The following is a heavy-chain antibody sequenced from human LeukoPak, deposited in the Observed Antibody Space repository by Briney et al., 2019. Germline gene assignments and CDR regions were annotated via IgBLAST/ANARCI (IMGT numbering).Heavy chain of an antibody. D-gene: IGHD6-13*01. Sequence: PGGSLRLSCAASGFTFSGYGMHWVRQAPGKGLEWVAVISYDGSNKYYADSVKGRFTISRDNTKNTLYLQMNSLRAEDTAVYYCAKPAAEDLDYWGQGTLVTVSS. CDR3: AKPAAEDLDY. CDR2: ISYDGSNK. V-gene: IGHV3-30*18. CDR1: GFTFSGYG. J-gene: IGHJ4*02.